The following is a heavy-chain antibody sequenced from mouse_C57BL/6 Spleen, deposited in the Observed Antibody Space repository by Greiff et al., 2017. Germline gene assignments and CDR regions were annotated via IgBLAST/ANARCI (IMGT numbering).Heavy chain of an antibody. CDR2: IHPSDSDT. D-gene: IGHD1-1*01. CDR3: AISDYDGSSPYWYFDV. J-gene: IGHJ1*03. Sequence: VQLQQPGAELVKPGASVKVSCKASGYTFTSYWMHWVKQRPGQGLEWIGRIHPSDSDTNYNQKFKGKATLTVDKSSSTAYMQLSSLTSEDSAVYYCAISDYDGSSPYWYFDVWGTGTTVTVSS. V-gene: IGHV1-74*01. CDR1: GYTFTSYW.